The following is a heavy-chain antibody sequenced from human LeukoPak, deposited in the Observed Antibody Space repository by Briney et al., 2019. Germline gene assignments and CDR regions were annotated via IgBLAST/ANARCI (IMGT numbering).Heavy chain of an antibody. J-gene: IGHJ6*02. V-gene: IGHV3-30*18. CDR3: AKISCSSTSCYPYYYGMDV. D-gene: IGHD2-2*01. CDR1: GFTFSSYG. Sequence: PGRSLRLSCAASGFTFSSYGMHWVRQAPGKGLEWVAVISYDGSNKYYADSVKGRFTISRDNSKNTLYLQMNSLRAEDTAVYYCAKISCSSTSCYPYYYGMDVWGQGTTVTVSS. CDR2: ISYDGSNK.